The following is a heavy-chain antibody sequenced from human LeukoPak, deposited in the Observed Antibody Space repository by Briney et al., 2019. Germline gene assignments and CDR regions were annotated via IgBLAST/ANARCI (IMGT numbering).Heavy chain of an antibody. J-gene: IGHJ5*01. Sequence: SETLSLTCAVYGGSFSGYYWSWIRQPPGKGLEWIGEINHSGSTNYNPSLKSRVTISVDTSKNQFSLKLSSVTAADTAVYYCARDHLGGNDAWGQGTLVTVSS. CDR1: GGSFSGYY. CDR3: ARDHLGGNDA. V-gene: IGHV4-34*01. CDR2: INHSGST. D-gene: IGHD3-3*01.